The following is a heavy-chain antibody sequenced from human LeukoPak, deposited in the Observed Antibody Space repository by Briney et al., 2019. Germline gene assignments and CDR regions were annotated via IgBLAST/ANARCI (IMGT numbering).Heavy chain of an antibody. CDR3: AKTQGYYDA. CDR1: GFTFSNYA. Sequence: GGSLRLSCVASGFTFSNYAMSWVRQAPGKGLELVSGIWGTDDKSVYGDAVKGRFTISRDNSKNTLYLQMNSLRADDTAVYYCAKTQGYYDAWGQGALVTVSS. D-gene: IGHD2-15*01. V-gene: IGHV3-23*01. J-gene: IGHJ5*02. CDR2: IWGTDDKS.